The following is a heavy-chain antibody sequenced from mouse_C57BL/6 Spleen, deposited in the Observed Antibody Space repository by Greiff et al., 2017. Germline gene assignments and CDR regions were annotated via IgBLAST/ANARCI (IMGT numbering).Heavy chain of an antibody. CDR2: IYPGSGNT. CDR3: AREGDDYDDAMDY. CDR1: GYTFTDYY. J-gene: IGHJ4*01. V-gene: IGHV1-76*01. Sequence: VKVVESGAELVRPGASVKLSCKASGYTFTDYYINWVKQRPGQGLEWIARIYPGSGNTYYNEKFKGKATLTAEKSSSTAYMQLSSLTSEDSAVYFCAREGDDYDDAMDYWGQGTSVTVSS. D-gene: IGHD2-4*01.